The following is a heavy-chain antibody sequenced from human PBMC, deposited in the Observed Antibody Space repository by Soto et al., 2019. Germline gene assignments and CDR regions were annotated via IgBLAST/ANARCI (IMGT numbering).Heavy chain of an antibody. CDR3: AKAYSGTFDV. CDR1: GFTFSSYD. J-gene: IGHJ3*01. D-gene: IGHD1-26*01. CDR2: ISYDGSKK. Sequence: QVQLVESGGGVVQPGRSLRLSCAASGFTFSSYDIHWVRQAPGKGLEWVAVISYDGSKKYYADSVKGLFTISRDNSKNPLYLQVNSLRAEDTAVYYCAKAYSGTFDVWGQGTMVTVSS. V-gene: IGHV3-30*18.